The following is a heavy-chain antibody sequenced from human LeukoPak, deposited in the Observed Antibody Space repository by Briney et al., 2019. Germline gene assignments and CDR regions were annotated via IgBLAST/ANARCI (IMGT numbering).Heavy chain of an antibody. Sequence: PGGSLRLSCAASGFTFSSYAMSWVRQAPGKGLEWVSAISGSGGSTYYADSVKGRFTISRDNSKNTLYLQMNSLRAEDTAVYYCASQSSDYDYVWGSYRYPPEDYMDVWGKGTTVTVSS. J-gene: IGHJ6*03. V-gene: IGHV3-23*01. CDR3: ASQSSDYDYVWGSYRYPPEDYMDV. CDR2: ISGSGGST. D-gene: IGHD3-16*02. CDR1: GFTFSSYA.